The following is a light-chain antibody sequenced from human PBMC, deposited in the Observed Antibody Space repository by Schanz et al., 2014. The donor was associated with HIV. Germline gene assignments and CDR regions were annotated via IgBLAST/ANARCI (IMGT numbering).Light chain of an antibody. CDR3: TSYTTNRTVA. Sequence: QSVLTQPASVSGSPGQSITISCTVARSDVGDVNFLSWYQQHPGKAPTLIIYDVSDRPSGVSNRFSGSKSANTASLAISGLQADDEGDYYCTSYTTNRTVAFGGGTKLTVL. J-gene: IGLJ3*02. CDR2: DVS. V-gene: IGLV2-14*03. CDR1: RSDVGDVNF.